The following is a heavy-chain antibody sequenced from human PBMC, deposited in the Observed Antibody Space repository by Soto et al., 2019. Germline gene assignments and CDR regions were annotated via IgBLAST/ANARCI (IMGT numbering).Heavy chain of an antibody. V-gene: IGHV1-18*01. CDR2: ISAYNGNT. J-gene: IGHJ6*02. Sequence: ASVKVSCKASGYTFTSYGISWVRQAPGQGLEWMGWISAYNGNTNYAQKLQGRVTMTTDTSTSTAYMELRSLRSDDTAVYYCARGNPLTIFGVVPLYGMDVWGQGTTVTVSS. D-gene: IGHD3-3*01. CDR1: GYTFTSYG. CDR3: ARGNPLTIFGVVPLYGMDV.